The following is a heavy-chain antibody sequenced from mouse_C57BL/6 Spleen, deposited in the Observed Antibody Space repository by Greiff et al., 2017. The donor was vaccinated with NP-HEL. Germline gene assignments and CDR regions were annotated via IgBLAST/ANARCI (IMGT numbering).Heavy chain of an antibody. V-gene: IGHV3-1*01. D-gene: IGHD1-1*01. CDR3: ARAGNYDPHWYFDV. Sequence: EVKLQESGPGMVKPSQSLSLTCTVTGYSITSGYDWHWIRHFPGNKLEWMGYISYSGSTNYNPSLKSRISITHDTSKNHFFLKLNSVTTEDTATYYCARAGNYDPHWYFDVWGTGTTVTVSS. CDR2: ISYSGST. J-gene: IGHJ1*03. CDR1: GYSITSGYD.